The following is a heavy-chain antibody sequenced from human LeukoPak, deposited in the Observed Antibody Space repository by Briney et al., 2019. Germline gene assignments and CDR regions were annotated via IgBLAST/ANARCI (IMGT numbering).Heavy chain of an antibody. J-gene: IGHJ4*02. V-gene: IGHV3-23*01. D-gene: IGHD3-3*01. CDR1: EFAFSDYA. CDR2: ISRNSAT. Sequence: GGSLRLSCVASEFAFSDYAMSWVRQAPGKGPEWVSTISRNSATWYADSVKGRFTISRDLFKKTVHLEMKAMRAEDTAVYYCAKDPRPYYDVPVGYWGQGTLVTVSP. CDR3: AKDPRPYYDVPVGY.